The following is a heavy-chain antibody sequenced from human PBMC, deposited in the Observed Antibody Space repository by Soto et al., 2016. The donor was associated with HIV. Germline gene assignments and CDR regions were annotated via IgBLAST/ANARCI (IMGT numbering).Heavy chain of an antibody. CDR2: VNPERGGT. CDR1: GYTFIGYY. J-gene: IGHJ4*02. Sequence: QVQLVQSGAEVKKPGASMKVSCKASGYTFIGYYIHWVRQAPGQGLEWMGWVNPERGGTKYAQKFEGRVTMTRDTSSNTAYMELSRLRSDDTAVYFCARQGDRWLKFSHFDSWGQGTLVTVSS. D-gene: IGHD3-16*01. CDR3: ARQGDRWLKFSHFDS. V-gene: IGHV1-2*02.